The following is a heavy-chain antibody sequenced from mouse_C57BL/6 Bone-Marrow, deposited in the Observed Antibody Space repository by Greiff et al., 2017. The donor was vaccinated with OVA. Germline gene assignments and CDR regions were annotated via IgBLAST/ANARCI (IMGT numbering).Heavy chain of an antibody. V-gene: IGHV5-9*01. CDR1: GFTFSSYT. J-gene: IGHJ4*01. Sequence: EVQLVESGGGLVKPGGSLKLSCAASGFTFSSYTMSWVRQTPEKRLEWVATISGGGGNTYYPDSVKGRFTISRDNAKNTLYLQMSSLRSEDTALYYCARQDSNYAMDYWGQGTSVTVSS. CDR3: ARQDSNYAMDY. D-gene: IGHD2-5*01. CDR2: ISGGGGNT.